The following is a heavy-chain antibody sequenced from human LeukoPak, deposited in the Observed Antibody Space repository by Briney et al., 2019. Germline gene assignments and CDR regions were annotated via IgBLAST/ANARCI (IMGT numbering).Heavy chain of an antibody. V-gene: IGHV3-23*01. J-gene: IGHJ4*02. CDR2: IRGRGGSK. CDR1: GFTFRILA. CDR3: AKDHELVATSVDY. Sequence: GGSLRLPCAASGFTFRILARSGAREAPGRGWGGVLLIRGRGGSKYYGDSGRGGFTISRDNSKNTLYLQMNSLRAEDTAVYYCAKDHELVATSVDYWGQGTLVTVSS. D-gene: IGHD5-12*01.